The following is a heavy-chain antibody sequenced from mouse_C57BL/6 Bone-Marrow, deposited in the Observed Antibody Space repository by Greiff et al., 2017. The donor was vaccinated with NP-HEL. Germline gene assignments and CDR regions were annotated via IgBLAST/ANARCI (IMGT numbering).Heavy chain of an antibody. D-gene: IGHD1-1*01. CDR3: ARRYYYGYAMDY. Sequence: DVMLVESGGGLVQPGGSLKLSCAASGFTFSDYYMYWVRQTPEKRLEWVAYISNGGGSTYYPDTVKGRFTISRDNAKNTLYLQMSRLKSEDTAMYYCARRYYYGYAMDYWGQGTSVTVSS. CDR2: ISNGGGST. CDR1: GFTFSDYY. V-gene: IGHV5-12*01. J-gene: IGHJ4*01.